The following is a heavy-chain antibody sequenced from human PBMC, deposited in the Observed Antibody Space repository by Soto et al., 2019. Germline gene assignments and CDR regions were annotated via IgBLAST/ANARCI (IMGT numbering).Heavy chain of an antibody. CDR3: ARDLRGRGSCRFDP. J-gene: IGHJ5*02. V-gene: IGHV4-31*03. D-gene: IGHD3-10*01. Sequence: QVQLQESGPGLVKPSQTLSLTCTVSGDSITRGGYYWTWSRQHPGKGLEWIGCIYYYEVTYYNPSLKSRVTISVDTSKNQFSLKLRSVTAADTAMYYCARDLRGRGSCRFDPWGQGTLVTVSS. CDR2: IYYYEVT. CDR1: GDSITRGGYY.